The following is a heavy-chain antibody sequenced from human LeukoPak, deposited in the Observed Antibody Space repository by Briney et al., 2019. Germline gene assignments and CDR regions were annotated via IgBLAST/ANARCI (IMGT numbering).Heavy chain of an antibody. D-gene: IGHD3-10*01. Sequence: ASVKVSCKASGYTFTSYGFSWVRQAPGQGPEWMGWISAHSDNTNYPQKFQGRVTMTTDTSTSTAYMELRSLRSDDTAVYYCARGPRGGIGYFYYMDVWGKGTTVTVS. V-gene: IGHV1-18*01. CDR2: ISAHSDNT. CDR1: GYTFTSYG. J-gene: IGHJ6*03. CDR3: ARGPRGGIGYFYYMDV.